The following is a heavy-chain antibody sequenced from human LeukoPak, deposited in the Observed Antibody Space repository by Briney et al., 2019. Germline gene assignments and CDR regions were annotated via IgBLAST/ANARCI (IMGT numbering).Heavy chain of an antibody. CDR2: IKQDGSEK. J-gene: IGHJ4*02. D-gene: IGHD3-10*01. V-gene: IGHV3-7*01. CDR1: GFTFSSYW. Sequence: GGSLRLSCAASGFTFSSYWMSWVRQAPGKGLEWVANIKQDGSEKYYADSVKGRFTISRDNAKNSLYLQMNSLRAEDTAVYYCARSYVSGSYYNGYWGQGTLVTVSS. CDR3: ARSYVSGSYYNGY.